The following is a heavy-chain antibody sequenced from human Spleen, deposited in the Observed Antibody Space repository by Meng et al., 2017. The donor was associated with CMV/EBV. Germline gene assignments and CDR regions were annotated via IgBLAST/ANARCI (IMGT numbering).Heavy chain of an antibody. CDR1: GYRFITYG. CDR2: IIPILGIA. V-gene: IGHV1-69*10. D-gene: IGHD6-19*01. Sequence: QVHLVQSGAEVKKPGASVKVSCKTSGYRFITYGINWVRQAPGQGPEWMGGIIPILGIANYAQKFQGRVTITADKSTSTAYMELSSLRSEDTAVYYCARDVRITVAGTDYWGQGTLVTVSS. J-gene: IGHJ4*02. CDR3: ARDVRITVAGTDY.